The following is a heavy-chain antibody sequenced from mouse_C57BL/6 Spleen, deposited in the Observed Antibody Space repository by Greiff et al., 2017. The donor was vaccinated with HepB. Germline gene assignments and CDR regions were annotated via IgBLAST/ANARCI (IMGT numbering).Heavy chain of an antibody. CDR3: ARRRFGFAY. Sequence: EVKLQESGPGLVKPSQSLSLTCSVTGYSITSGYYWNWIRQFPGNKLEWMGYISYDGSNNYNPSLKNRISITRDTSKNQFFLKLNSVTTEDTATYYCARRRFGFAYWGQGTLVTVSA. V-gene: IGHV3-6*01. J-gene: IGHJ3*01. CDR1: GYSITSGYY. CDR2: ISYDGSN.